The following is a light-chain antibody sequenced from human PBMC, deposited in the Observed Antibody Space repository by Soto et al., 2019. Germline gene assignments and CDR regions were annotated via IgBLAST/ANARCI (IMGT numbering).Light chain of an antibody. J-gene: IGLJ3*02. V-gene: IGLV2-11*01. CDR1: NSDIGGYNY. CDR3: CSYARTYIFWV. CDR2: DVS. Sequence: QSALTQPRSVSGSPGQSVTISCTGTNSDIGGYNYVSWYQQHPVKAPKGMIYDVSRRPSGVPDRFSGSKSGNTASLTISGLQAEDEADYYCCSYARTYIFWVFGGGTKLTVL.